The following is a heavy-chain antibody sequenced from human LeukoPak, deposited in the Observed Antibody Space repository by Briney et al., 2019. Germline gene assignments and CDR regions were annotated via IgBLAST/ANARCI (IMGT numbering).Heavy chain of an antibody. CDR3: AKSSGYSYGYFAY. CDR2: ISGSGATI. D-gene: IGHD5-18*01. Sequence: PGRSLRLSCAASGFIFSSYAMNWVRQAPGKGLEWVSRISGSGATINYSDSVKGRFTISRDNSKNTLYLQMNSLRAEDTAVYYCAKSSGYSYGYFAYWGQGTLVTVSS. J-gene: IGHJ4*02. V-gene: IGHV3-23*01. CDR1: GFIFSSYA.